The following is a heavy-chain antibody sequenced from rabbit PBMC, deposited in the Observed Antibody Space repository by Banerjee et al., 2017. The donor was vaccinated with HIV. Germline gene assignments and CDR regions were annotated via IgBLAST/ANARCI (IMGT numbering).Heavy chain of an antibody. CDR2: IYAGSSGDT. D-gene: IGHD2-1*01. CDR3: ASAAGYGGYDP. V-gene: IGHV1S40*01. CDR1: GFTISSSYW. Sequence: QSLEESGGDLVKPGASLTLTCTASGFTISSSYWICWVRQAPGKGLEWIACIYAGSSGDTQYASWAKGRFTISKTSSTTVTLQMTSLTAADTATYFCASAAGYGGYDPWGQGTLVTVS. J-gene: IGHJ2*01.